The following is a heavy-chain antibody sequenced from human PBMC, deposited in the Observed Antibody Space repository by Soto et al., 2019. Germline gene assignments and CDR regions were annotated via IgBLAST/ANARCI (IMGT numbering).Heavy chain of an antibody. V-gene: IGHV3-21*01. CDR3: ARDRRDGYNFDY. J-gene: IGHJ4*02. CDR2: ISSSSYI. D-gene: IGHD5-12*01. Sequence: EVQLVESGGGLVKPGGSLRLSCAASGFTFSSYSMNWVRQAPGKGLEWVSSISSSSYIYYADSVKGRFTISRDNAKNSLYLQMNSLRAEDTAVYYCARDRRDGYNFDYWGQGTLVTVSS. CDR1: GFTFSSYS.